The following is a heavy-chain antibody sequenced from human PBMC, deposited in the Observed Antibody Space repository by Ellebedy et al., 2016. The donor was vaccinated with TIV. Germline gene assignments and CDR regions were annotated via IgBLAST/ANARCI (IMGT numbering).Heavy chain of an antibody. V-gene: IGHV4-59*01. D-gene: IGHD6-19*01. Sequence: SETLSLXXTVSGGSISSYYWSWIRQPPGKGLEWIGYIYYSGSTNYNPSLKSRVTISVDTSKNQFSLKLSSVTAADTAVYYCAREGIAVAMDVWGQGTTVTVSS. CDR1: GGSISSYY. CDR3: AREGIAVAMDV. J-gene: IGHJ6*02. CDR2: IYYSGST.